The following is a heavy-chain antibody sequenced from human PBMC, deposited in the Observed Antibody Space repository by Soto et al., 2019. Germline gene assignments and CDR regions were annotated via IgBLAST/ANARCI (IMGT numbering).Heavy chain of an antibody. CDR2: IYHSGST. V-gene: IGHV4-4*02. J-gene: IGHJ5*02. Sequence: QVQLQESGPGLVKPSGTLSLTCAVSGGSISSTNWWSLVRQPPGTGLEWIGEIYHSGSTNYNPSLKSRVTISVDKSKNQFSLKLSSVTAADTAVYYCAREPNTAMSPGWFDPWGQGTLVTVSS. D-gene: IGHD5-18*01. CDR1: GGSISSTNW. CDR3: AREPNTAMSPGWFDP.